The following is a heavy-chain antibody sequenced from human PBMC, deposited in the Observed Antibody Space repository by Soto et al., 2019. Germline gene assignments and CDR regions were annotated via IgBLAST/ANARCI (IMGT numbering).Heavy chain of an antibody. CDR3: AKGRGGSGSLTPRVDF. Sequence: EVQLLESGGGLVQPGGCLRLSCAASGFTFNNYAMTWVRQAPGKGLEWGSAISGGGDSTCYADSVKGRFTVSRDGYKNTLYLQMSSLRAEDTALYYCAKGRGGSGSLTPRVDFWGQGTLVTVSS. CDR2: ISGGGDST. J-gene: IGHJ4*02. CDR1: GFTFNNYA. D-gene: IGHD3-10*01. V-gene: IGHV3-23*01.